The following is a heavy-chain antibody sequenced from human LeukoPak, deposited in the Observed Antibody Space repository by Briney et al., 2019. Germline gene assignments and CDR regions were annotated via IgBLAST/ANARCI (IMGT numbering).Heavy chain of an antibody. J-gene: IGHJ4*02. CDR2: IYYGGST. CDR1: GGSISSGGYY. Sequence: SQTLSLTCTVSGGSISSGGYYWSWIRQHPGKGLEWIGYIYYGGSTYYNPSLKSRVTISVDTSKNQFSLKLSSVTAADTAVYYCARRDRMEYFDYWGQGTLVTVSS. CDR3: ARRDRMEYFDY. D-gene: IGHD2/OR15-2a*01. V-gene: IGHV4-31*03.